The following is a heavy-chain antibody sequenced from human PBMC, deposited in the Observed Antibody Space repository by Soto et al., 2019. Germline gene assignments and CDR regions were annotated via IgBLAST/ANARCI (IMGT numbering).Heavy chain of an antibody. V-gene: IGHV3-11*01. D-gene: IGHD3-10*01. CDR3: ARRGGSLSYYPHEPNDIDF. Sequence: QVQLVESGGGLVKPGGSLRLSCTASGFTFSDYYMSWIRQAPGKGLEWVSYMSSSGSTIFYSNSVKGRFTISRDNAKNSLYLEMTSLRVEDTAVYYCARRGGSLSYYPHEPNDIDFWGQGTPVTVSS. CDR1: GFTFSDYY. CDR2: MSSSGSTI. J-gene: IGHJ4*02.